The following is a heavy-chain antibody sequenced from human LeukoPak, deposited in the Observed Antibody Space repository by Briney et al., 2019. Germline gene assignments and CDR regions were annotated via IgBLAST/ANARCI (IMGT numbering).Heavy chain of an antibody. Sequence: PGGSLRLSCAASGFTFSDYYMSGFRQAPGKGLEWASHISSSGSTIYYADSVKGRFTISRDNAKNSLYLQMNSLRAEDTAVYYCARGPVSSSGFFGYWGQGTLVTVSS. V-gene: IGHV3-11*01. J-gene: IGHJ4*02. CDR3: ARGPVSSSGFFGY. CDR2: ISSSGSTI. D-gene: IGHD6-19*01. CDR1: GFTFSDYY.